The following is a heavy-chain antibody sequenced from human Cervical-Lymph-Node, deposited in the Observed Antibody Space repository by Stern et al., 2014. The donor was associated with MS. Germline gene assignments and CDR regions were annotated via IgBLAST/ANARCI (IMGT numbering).Heavy chain of an antibody. Sequence: EVQLVESGGALVKPGGSLTLSCAASGFTFLNAWMSWVRQAPGRGLEWVGRIKSKTDGGTTAYAAPVKGRFTISRDDSKNILYLQMNSLKTEDTAVYYCTTVSSRSGFRFIDYWGQGTLVTVSS. J-gene: IGHJ4*02. CDR3: TTVSSRSGFRFIDY. V-gene: IGHV3-15*02. CDR1: GFTFLNAW. CDR2: IKSKTDGGTT. D-gene: IGHD6-6*01.